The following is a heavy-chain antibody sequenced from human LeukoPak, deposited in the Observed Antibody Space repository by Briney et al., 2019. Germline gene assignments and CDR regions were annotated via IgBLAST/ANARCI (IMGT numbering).Heavy chain of an antibody. J-gene: IGHJ4*02. V-gene: IGHV1-2*02. CDR1: GYTFTGYY. CDR2: INPNSGGT. D-gene: IGHD6-19*01. Sequence: ASVKVSCKASGYTFTGYYMHWVRQAPGQGLEWMGWINPNSGGTNYAQKFQGRVTMTRDTSISTAYVELSRLRSDDTAVYYCARADGWYGGFDYWGQGTLVTVSS. CDR3: ARADGWYGGFDY.